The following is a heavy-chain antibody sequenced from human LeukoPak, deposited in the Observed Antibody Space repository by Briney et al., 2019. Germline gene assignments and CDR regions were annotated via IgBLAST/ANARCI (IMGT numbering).Heavy chain of an antibody. CDR1: GFTFSSYG. CDR2: ISYDGSNK. V-gene: IGHV3-30*03. CDR3: ARDYYDSSGRRYDAFDV. D-gene: IGHD3-22*01. Sequence: AGGSLRLSCAASGFTFSSYGMRWVRQAPGKGLEWVAVISYDGSNKYYADSVKGRFTISRDNSKNTLYLQMNSLRAEDTAVYYCARDYYDSSGRRYDAFDVWGQGTMVTVSS. J-gene: IGHJ3*01.